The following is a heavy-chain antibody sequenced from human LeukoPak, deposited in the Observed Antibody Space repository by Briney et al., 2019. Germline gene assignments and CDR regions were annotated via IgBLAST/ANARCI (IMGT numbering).Heavy chain of an antibody. CDR2: IYYSGST. CDR3: ARDQAQTGYGPFDY. CDR1: GGSISTYY. Sequence: SETLSLTCTVSGGSISTYYWGWIRQPPGKGLEWIGSIYYSGSTNYSPSLKSRVTISVDTSKNQFSLNLTSVTAADTAVYYCARDQAQTGYGPFDYWGQGTLVTVSS. D-gene: IGHD1-14*01. J-gene: IGHJ4*02. V-gene: IGHV4-39*02.